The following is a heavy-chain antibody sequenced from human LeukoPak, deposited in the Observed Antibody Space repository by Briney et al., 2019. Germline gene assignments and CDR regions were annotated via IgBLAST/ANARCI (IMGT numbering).Heavy chain of an antibody. CDR3: AREGVDYDILTGLNWFDP. V-gene: IGHV1-69*01. Sequence: SVKVSCKASGGTLSSYAISWVRQAPGQGLEWMGGIIPIFGTANYAQKFQGRVTITADESTSTAYMELSSLRSEDTAVYYCAREGVDYDILTGLNWFDPWGQGTLVTVSS. D-gene: IGHD3-9*01. CDR1: GGTLSSYA. CDR2: IIPIFGTA. J-gene: IGHJ5*02.